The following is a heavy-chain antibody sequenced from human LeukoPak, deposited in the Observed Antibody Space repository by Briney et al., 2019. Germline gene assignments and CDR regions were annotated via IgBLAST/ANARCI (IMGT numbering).Heavy chain of an antibody. D-gene: IGHD6-19*01. CDR2: ISSSSSYI. CDR3: ARAVAGTWNDY. CDR1: GFTLSSYS. J-gene: IGHJ4*02. Sequence: GGSLRLSCAASGFTLSSYSMNWVRQAPGKGLEWVSSISSSSSYIYYADSVKGRFTISRDNAKNSLYLQMNSLRAEDTAVYYCARAVAGTWNDYWGQGTLVTVSS. V-gene: IGHV3-21*01.